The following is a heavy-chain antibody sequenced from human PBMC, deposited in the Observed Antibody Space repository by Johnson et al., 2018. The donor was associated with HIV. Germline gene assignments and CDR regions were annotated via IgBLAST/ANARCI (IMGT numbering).Heavy chain of an antibody. D-gene: IGHD6-13*01. CDR3: AKGRYSSSWYLAGAFDI. CDR1: GFTFDDYG. CDR2: IHWTGGST. J-gene: IGHJ3*02. V-gene: IGHV3-20*04. Sequence: VQLVESGGGVVRPGGSLRLSCAASGFTFDDYGMSWVRQAPGKGLEWVPGIHWTGGSTGYADSVTGRFTISRDNAKNSLYLQMNSLRAEDTAIYYCAKGRYSSSWYLAGAFDIWGQGTMVTVSS.